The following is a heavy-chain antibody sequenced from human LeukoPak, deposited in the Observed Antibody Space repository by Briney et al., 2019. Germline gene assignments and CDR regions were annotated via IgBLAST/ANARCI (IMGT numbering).Heavy chain of an antibody. CDR2: ISSNGGST. Sequence: GGSLRLSCAASGFTFSSYTMHWVRQAPGKGLEYVSAISSNGGSTYYANSVKGRFTISRDNAKNSLYLQMNSLRAEDTAVYYCARVIWTGARIDYWGQGTLVTVSS. CDR3: ARVIWTGARIDY. CDR1: GFTFSSYT. J-gene: IGHJ4*02. D-gene: IGHD1-26*01. V-gene: IGHV3-64*01.